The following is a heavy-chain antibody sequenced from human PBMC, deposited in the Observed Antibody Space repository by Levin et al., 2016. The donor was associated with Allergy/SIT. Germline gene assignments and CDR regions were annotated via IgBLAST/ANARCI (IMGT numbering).Heavy chain of an antibody. J-gene: IGHJ4*02. CDR2: IIPMFGAA. CDR1: GGTFSTYA. V-gene: IGHV1-69*13. CDR3: ARSLCSGGRCYSFSGF. D-gene: IGHD2-15*01. Sequence: SVKVSCKASGGTFSTYAITWVRQAPGQGLEWMGGIIPMFGAANYAQKFQGRVTITADGSTSTAYMELASLSSDDTAMYYCARSLCSGGRCYSFSGFWGQGTLVTVSS.